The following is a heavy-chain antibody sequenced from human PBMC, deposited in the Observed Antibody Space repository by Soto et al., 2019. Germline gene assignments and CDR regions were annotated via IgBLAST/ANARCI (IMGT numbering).Heavy chain of an antibody. CDR1: GFTFSSYG. J-gene: IGHJ6*03. D-gene: IGHD3-9*01. Sequence: PGESLKISCAASGFTFSSYGMHWVRQAPGKGLEWVAVIWYDGSNKYYADSVKGRFTISRDNSKNTLYLQMNSLRAEDTAVYYCARDGLYDILTGYYIPPIYYMDVWGKGTTVTVSS. CDR3: ARDGLYDILTGYYIPPIYYMDV. CDR2: IWYDGSNK. V-gene: IGHV3-33*01.